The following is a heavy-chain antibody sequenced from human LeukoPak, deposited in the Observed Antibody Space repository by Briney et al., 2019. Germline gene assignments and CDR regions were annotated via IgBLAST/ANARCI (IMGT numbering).Heavy chain of an antibody. CDR2: IYTSGST. CDR1: GGSISSYY. D-gene: IGHD6-13*01. V-gene: IGHV4-4*07. CDR3: ARDEQQLVPRGMDV. Sequence: SETLSLTCTVSGGSISSYYWSCIRQPAGKGLEWIGRIYTSGSTNYNPSLKSRVTMSVDTSKNQFSLKLSSVTAADTALYYCARDEQQLVPRGMDVWGQGTTVTVSS. J-gene: IGHJ6*02.